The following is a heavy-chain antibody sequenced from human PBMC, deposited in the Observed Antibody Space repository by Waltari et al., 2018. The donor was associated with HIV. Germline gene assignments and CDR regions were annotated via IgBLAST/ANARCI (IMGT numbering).Heavy chain of an antibody. CDR3: ARDARWPFHYFDY. CDR2: ISYDGSNK. D-gene: IGHD2-15*01. CDR1: GFTFGNYA. V-gene: IGHV3-30*01. Sequence: QVQLVESGGGVVQPGRSLRLSCAAPGFTFGNYAIHWVRQAPGKGLEWVAVISYDGSNKYYADSVKGRFTISRDNSKNTLYLQMNSLRAEDTAVYYCARDARWPFHYFDYWGQGTLVTVSS. J-gene: IGHJ4*02.